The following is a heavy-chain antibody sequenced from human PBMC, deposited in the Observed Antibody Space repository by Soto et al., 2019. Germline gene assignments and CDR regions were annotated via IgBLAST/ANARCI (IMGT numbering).Heavy chain of an antibody. D-gene: IGHD6-25*01. CDR2: IYYIGST. V-gene: IGHV4-59*08. J-gene: IGHJ4*02. CDR1: VGSVSGYY. Sequence: SETLYLTCAVCVGSVSGYYWSWIRQPPGKCLEWIGYIYYIGSTYXXPSLKSRVXISLDTSKNQFXLKLSXYTSADTAVYYCAKLTGRGYVYFDYWCQGTLVTVSS. CDR3: AKLTGRGYVYFDY.